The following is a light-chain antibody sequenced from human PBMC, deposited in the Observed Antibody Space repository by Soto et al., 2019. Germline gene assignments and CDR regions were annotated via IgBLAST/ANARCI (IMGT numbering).Light chain of an antibody. V-gene: IGKV1-39*01. CDR3: QQSYSTPPT. J-gene: IGKJ4*01. Sequence: DIQMTQSPSXLSASVGDRVTLTCRASQSISTYVNWYQQKPGKAPELMIFAASSLQSGVPSRFSGSGSGTDFTLTISSLQPEDFATYYCQQSYSTPPTFGGGTKVDIK. CDR1: QSISTY. CDR2: AAS.